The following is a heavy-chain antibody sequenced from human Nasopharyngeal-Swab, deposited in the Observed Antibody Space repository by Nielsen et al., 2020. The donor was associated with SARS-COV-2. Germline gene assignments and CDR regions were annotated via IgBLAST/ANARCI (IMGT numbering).Heavy chain of an antibody. CDR3: AKDQRALDSNYYYYGMDV. V-gene: IGHV3-9*01. Sequence: SLKISCAASGFTFDDYAMHWVRQAPGKGLEWVSGISWNSDSIGYADSVKGRFTISRDNAKNSLYLQMNSLRAEDTALYYCAKDQRALDSNYYYYGMDVWGQGTTVTVSS. D-gene: IGHD3/OR15-3a*01. CDR2: ISWNSDSI. CDR1: GFTFDDYA. J-gene: IGHJ6*02.